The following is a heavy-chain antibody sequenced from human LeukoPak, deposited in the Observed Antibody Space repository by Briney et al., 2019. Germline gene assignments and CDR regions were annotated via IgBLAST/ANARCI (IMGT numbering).Heavy chain of an antibody. CDR1: GFTFSSYW. CDR2: ISSSSYT. V-gene: IGHV3-11*03. J-gene: IGHJ4*02. D-gene: IGHD1-26*01. Sequence: GGSLRLSCAASGFTFSSYWMSWVRQAPGKGLEWVSYISSSSYTNYADSVKGRFTISRDNAKNSLYLQMNSLRADDTAVYYCARSGSHDYWGQGTLVTVSS. CDR3: ARSGSHDY.